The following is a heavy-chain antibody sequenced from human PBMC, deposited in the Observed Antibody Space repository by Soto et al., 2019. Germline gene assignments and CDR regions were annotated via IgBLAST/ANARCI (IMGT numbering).Heavy chain of an antibody. CDR1: GYTFTTYD. CDR2: MNPNSGTT. J-gene: IGHJ4*02. D-gene: IGHD1-26*01. CDR3: ARNKWETGDFDY. V-gene: IGHV1-8*01. Sequence: QVQLVQSGAEVRKPGASVKVSCKASGYTFTTYDINWMRQATGQGLEWVGWMNPNSGTTGYAQKFQGRVSMTRDTSMNTAYTELSSLTYEDTAVYYVARNKWETGDFDYWGQGTLVTVSS.